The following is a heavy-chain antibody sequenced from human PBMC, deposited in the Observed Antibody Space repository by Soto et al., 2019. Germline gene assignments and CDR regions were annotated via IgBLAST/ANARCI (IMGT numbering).Heavy chain of an antibody. V-gene: IGHV4-61*01. CDR1: GGSVSSGSYY. D-gene: IGHD4-17*01. Sequence: SETLSLTCTVSGGSVSSGSYYWSWIRQPPGKGLEWIGYIYYSGSTNYNPSLKSRVTISVDTSKNQFSLKLSSVTAADTAVYYCARVRYGEYEAWGQGTLVTVSS. J-gene: IGHJ4*02. CDR3: ARVRYGEYEA. CDR2: IYYSGST.